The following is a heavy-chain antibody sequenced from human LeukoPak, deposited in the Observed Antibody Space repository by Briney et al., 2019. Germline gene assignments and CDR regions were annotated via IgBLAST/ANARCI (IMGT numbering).Heavy chain of an antibody. J-gene: IGHJ4*02. D-gene: IGHD6-13*01. V-gene: IGHV3-21*01. Sequence: KPGGSLRLSCAASGFTFSSYSMNWVRQAPGKGLGWVSSISSSSSYIYYADSVKGRFTISRDNAKNSLYLQMSSLRAEDTAVYYCAKTAAGRGGYYFDYWGQGTLVTVSS. CDR2: ISSSSSYI. CDR3: AKTAAGRGGYYFDY. CDR1: GFTFSSYS.